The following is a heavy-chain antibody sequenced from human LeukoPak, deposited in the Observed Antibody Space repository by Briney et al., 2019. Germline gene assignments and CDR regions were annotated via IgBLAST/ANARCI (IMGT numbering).Heavy chain of an antibody. D-gene: IGHD4-17*01. CDR1: EFTFSNAW. J-gene: IGHJ3*02. Sequence: PGGSLRLSCAASEFTFSNAWMSWVRQAPGKGLEWVGRIKSKTDGGTTDYAAPVKGRFTISRDDSKNTLYLQMNSLKTEDTAVYYCTASAVNDAFDIWGQGTMVTVSS. V-gene: IGHV3-15*01. CDR2: IKSKTDGGTT. CDR3: TASAVNDAFDI.